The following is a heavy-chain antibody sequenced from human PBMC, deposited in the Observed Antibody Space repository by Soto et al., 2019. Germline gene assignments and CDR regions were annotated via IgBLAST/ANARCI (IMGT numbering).Heavy chain of an antibody. D-gene: IGHD2-8*01. V-gene: IGHV3-11*01. Sequence: QVQLVESGGGLVKPGGSLRLSCAASGLTFSDYYMSWIRQAPGKGLEWVSYISSRSSTIFYADSVKGRFTISRDNVKNSLYLQMNGLRAEDTAVYYCASGTNGAFFVYWGQGILVTVSS. CDR3: ASGTNGAFFVY. CDR1: GLTFSDYY. J-gene: IGHJ4*02. CDR2: ISSRSSTI.